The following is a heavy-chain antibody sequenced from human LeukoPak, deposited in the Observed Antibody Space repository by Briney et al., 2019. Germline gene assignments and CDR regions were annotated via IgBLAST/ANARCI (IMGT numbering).Heavy chain of an antibody. D-gene: IGHD5-12*01. Sequence: SVKVSFKASGGTFSSYAISWVRPAPGQGLEWMGGIIPIFGTANYAQKSQGRVTITADESTSTAYMELSSLRSEDTAVYYYARDRGSGYVLDYWGQGTLVTVSS. CDR3: ARDRGSGYVLDY. CDR1: GGTFSSYA. J-gene: IGHJ4*02. V-gene: IGHV1-69*01. CDR2: IIPIFGTA.